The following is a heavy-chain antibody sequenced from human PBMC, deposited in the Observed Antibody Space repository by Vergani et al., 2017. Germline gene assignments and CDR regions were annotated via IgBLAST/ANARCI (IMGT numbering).Heavy chain of an antibody. Sequence: EVQLVESGGGLVKRGGSLRLSCAASGFTFSSYSMNWVRQAPGKGLEWVSSISSSSSYIHYSDSLKGRFTISRDNAKSSLYLQMNSLRAEDTAVYYCARDHPPALLDTNAFDIWGQGTMVTVSS. D-gene: IGHD2-21*01. CDR3: ARDHPPALLDTNAFDI. V-gene: IGHV3-21*01. J-gene: IGHJ3*02. CDR1: GFTFSSYS. CDR2: ISSSSSYI.